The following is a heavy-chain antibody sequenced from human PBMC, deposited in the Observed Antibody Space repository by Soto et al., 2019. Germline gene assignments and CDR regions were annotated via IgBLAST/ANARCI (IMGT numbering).Heavy chain of an antibody. Sequence: GGSLRLSCAASGFTFSSYAMSWVRQAPGKGLEWVSTISGSGSSTYYADSVKGRFTISRDNSKNTLFLQMSSLRAEDTAVYYCARYILTGYYYYYYGMDVWGQGTTVTVSS. CDR3: ARYILTGYYYYYYGMDV. CDR2: ISGSGSST. V-gene: IGHV3-23*01. CDR1: GFTFSSYA. J-gene: IGHJ6*02. D-gene: IGHD3-9*01.